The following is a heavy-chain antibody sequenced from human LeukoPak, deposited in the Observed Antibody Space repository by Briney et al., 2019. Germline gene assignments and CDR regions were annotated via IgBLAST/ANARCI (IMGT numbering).Heavy chain of an antibody. D-gene: IGHD5-12*01. CDR3: AKGAYDYIEMGYFDY. CDR1: GFSLSNSA. J-gene: IGHJ4*02. V-gene: IGHV3-23*01. CDR2: IVASSGST. Sequence: PGGSLRLSCAASGFSLSNSAMSWVRQAPGKGLECFPFIVASSGSTFYADSVKGRFTISRDNSKNTLYLQMHSLRADDTAVYYCAKGAYDYIEMGYFDYWGQGTLVTVSS.